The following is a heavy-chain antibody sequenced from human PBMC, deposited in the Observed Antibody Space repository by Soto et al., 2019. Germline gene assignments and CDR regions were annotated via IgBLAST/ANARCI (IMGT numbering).Heavy chain of an antibody. CDR1: GFTFSSYW. V-gene: IGHV3-7*02. Sequence: EVQLVESGGALVQPGGSLRLSCAAAGFTFSSYWMSWVRQAPGKGLEWVANVKPDGSEKWYVDSVKGRFSISRDNAKNSLYLQMNSLRAEDTAVYYCARGDYYDTSGPFSDAFDIWGQGTMVTVSS. D-gene: IGHD3-22*01. J-gene: IGHJ3*02. CDR3: ARGDYYDTSGPFSDAFDI. CDR2: VKPDGSEK.